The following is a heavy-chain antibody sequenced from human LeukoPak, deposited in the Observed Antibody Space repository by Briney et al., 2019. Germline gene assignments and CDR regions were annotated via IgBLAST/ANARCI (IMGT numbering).Heavy chain of an antibody. CDR2: ISNSSSYI. J-gene: IGHJ4*02. Sequence: GGSLRLSCAASGFTLSSYSMNWVRQAPGKGLEWVSSISNSSSYIYYADSVKGRFTISRDNAKNSLYLQMNSLRAEDTAVYYCAREGQDYYDSSMAFDYWGQGTLVTVSS. V-gene: IGHV3-21*01. CDR3: AREGQDYYDSSMAFDY. D-gene: IGHD3-22*01. CDR1: GFTLSSYS.